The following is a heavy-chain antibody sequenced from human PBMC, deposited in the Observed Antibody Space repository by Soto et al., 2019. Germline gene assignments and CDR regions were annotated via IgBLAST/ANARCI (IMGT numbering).Heavy chain of an antibody. D-gene: IGHD3-22*01. V-gene: IGHV4-59*01. CDR3: ARGTYYYDSSGYSDYYGMDV. Sequence: SETLCLTCTVSGGSISSYYWSWIRQPPGKGLEWIGYIYYSGSTNYNPSLKSRVTISVDTSKNQFSLKLSSVTAADTAVYYCARGTYYYDSSGYSDYYGMDVWGQGTTVTVSS. CDR2: IYYSGST. J-gene: IGHJ6*02. CDR1: GGSISSYY.